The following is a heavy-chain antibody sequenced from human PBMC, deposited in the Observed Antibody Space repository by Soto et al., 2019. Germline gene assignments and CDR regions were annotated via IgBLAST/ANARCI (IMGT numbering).Heavy chain of an antibody. CDR1: GFSVRTKY. V-gene: IGHV3-53*01. Sequence: GGSLTLSCAASGFSVRTKYISWFRQVPGKGLEWVSVFGSGGSIYYADSVKGRFTISRDIAKNTLSLQMNSLRAGDTAVYYCARSGVTPDFFDYWGQGTQVTVSS. J-gene: IGHJ4*02. CDR3: ARSGVTPDFFDY. CDR2: FGSGGSI. D-gene: IGHD2-8*01.